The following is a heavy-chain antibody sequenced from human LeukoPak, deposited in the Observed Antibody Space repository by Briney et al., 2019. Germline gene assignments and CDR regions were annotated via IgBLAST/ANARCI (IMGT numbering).Heavy chain of an antibody. CDR1: GFTFSRYW. V-gene: IGHV3-74*01. CDR2: VNPHGNST. CDR3: TKARGGGSHDDFDY. Sequence: GGSLRLSRAASGFTFSRYWMHWVRQAPGKGLVWVSRVNPHGNSTSYADSVKGRFTISRDNAKNSLYLQMNSLRVEDTAIYYCTKARGGGSHDDFDYWGQGILVTVSS. J-gene: IGHJ4*02. D-gene: IGHD1-26*01.